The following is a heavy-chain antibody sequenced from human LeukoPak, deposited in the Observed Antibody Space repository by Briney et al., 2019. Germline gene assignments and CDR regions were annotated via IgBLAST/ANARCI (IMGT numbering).Heavy chain of an antibody. Sequence: GGSLRLSCAASGFTFSSYEMNWVRQAPGKGLEWVSYISSSGSTIYYADSVKGRFTISRDNAKNSLYLQMNSLRAEDTAVYYCAKGLQIGYATGWKNPFDYWGQGTLVTVSS. J-gene: IGHJ4*02. V-gene: IGHV3-48*03. D-gene: IGHD6-19*01. CDR3: AKGLQIGYATGWKNPFDY. CDR1: GFTFSSYE. CDR2: ISSSGSTI.